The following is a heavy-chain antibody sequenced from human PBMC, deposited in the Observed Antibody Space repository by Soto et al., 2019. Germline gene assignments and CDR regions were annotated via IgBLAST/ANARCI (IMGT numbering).Heavy chain of an antibody. V-gene: IGHV4-30-2*01. D-gene: IGHD1-1*01. CDR1: GGSISSGGYS. CDR3: ARDQLEGNWFDP. Sequence: QLQLQESGSGLVRPSQTLSLTCAVSGGSISSGGYSWNWIRQPPGKGLEWIGYIYHSGSTLYNPSHKSRVTKPVDKSKNQFSLNLSSVTAADTAVYYCARDQLEGNWFDPWGQGTLVTVSS. J-gene: IGHJ5*02. CDR2: IYHSGST.